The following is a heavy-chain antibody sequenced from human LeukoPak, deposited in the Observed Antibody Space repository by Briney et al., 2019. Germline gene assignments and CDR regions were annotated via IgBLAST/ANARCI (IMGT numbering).Heavy chain of an antibody. CDR1: GGSISSGGYY. J-gene: IGHJ6*02. CDR3: ARDRGLVRGVAYYYYGMDV. Sequence: SQTLSLTCTVSGGSISSGGYYWSWIRQHPGKGLEWIGYIYYSGSTYYNPSLKSRVTMSVDTSKNQFPLKLSSVTAADTAVYYCARDRGLVRGVAYYYYGMDVWGQGTTVTVSS. D-gene: IGHD3-10*01. V-gene: IGHV4-31*03. CDR2: IYYSGST.